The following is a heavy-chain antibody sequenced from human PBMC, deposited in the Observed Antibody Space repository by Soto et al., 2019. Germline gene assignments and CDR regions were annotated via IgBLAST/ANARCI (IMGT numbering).Heavy chain of an antibody. CDR3: GSWELDYYYFDY. V-gene: IGHV4-39*01. Sequence: QLQLQESGPGLVKPSETLSLTCTVSGGSISSSSYYWGWIRQPPGKGLEWIGSIYYSGSTYYNPSLKSRVTISVDTSKNQFSLKLSSVTAADTAVYYCGSWELDYYYFDYWGQGTLVTVSS. J-gene: IGHJ4*02. D-gene: IGHD1-26*01. CDR2: IYYSGST. CDR1: GGSISSSSYY.